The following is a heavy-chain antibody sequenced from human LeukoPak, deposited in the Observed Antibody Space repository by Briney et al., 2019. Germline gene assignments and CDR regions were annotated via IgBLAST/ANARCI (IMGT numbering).Heavy chain of an antibody. CDR2: INPNSGGT. J-gene: IGHJ4*02. V-gene: IGHV1-2*02. CDR3: ARSHTMYTSNDFDS. D-gene: IGHD1-1*01. CDR1: GYTFTGYY. Sequence: ASVTVSCKASGYTFTGYYMHWVRQAPGQGLEWIGLINPNSGGTNYEQKFQGRVPMTRDTSISKDYMELSRLRSNDTAVYYCARSHTMYTSNDFDSWGQGTLVTVSS.